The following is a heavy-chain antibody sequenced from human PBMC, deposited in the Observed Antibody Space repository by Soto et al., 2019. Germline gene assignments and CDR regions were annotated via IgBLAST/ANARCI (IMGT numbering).Heavy chain of an antibody. Sequence: LRLSCAASGFTFSTYWMSWVRQAPGKGLEWVANIKQDGSEKYYVDSVKGRFTISRDNAKNSLYLQMNSLRAEDTAVYYCARDLSLYSSGWYEAFDIWGQGTMVTVSS. CDR3: ARDLSLYSSGWYEAFDI. D-gene: IGHD6-19*01. CDR1: GFTFSTYW. CDR2: IKQDGSEK. J-gene: IGHJ3*02. V-gene: IGHV3-7*01.